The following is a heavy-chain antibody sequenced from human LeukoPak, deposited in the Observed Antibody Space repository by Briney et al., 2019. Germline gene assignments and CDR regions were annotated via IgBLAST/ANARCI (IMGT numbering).Heavy chain of an antibody. CDR1: GGSISTYY. J-gene: IGHJ4*02. CDR3: TRNYDSSGYTTFGY. Sequence: PSETLSLTCTVSGGSISTYYWSWIRQSPGKGLEWIGHIYYSGSTNYNPSLKSRVTIAVDTSKNHFSLKLSSVTAADTAVYYCTRNYDSSGYTTFGYWGRGTLVTVSS. D-gene: IGHD3-22*01. CDR2: IYYSGST. V-gene: IGHV4-59*01.